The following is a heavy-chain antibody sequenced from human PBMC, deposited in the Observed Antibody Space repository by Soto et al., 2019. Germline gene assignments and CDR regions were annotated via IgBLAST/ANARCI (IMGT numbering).Heavy chain of an antibody. CDR2: IWHTGNS. CDR1: GDSISGSKW. V-gene: IGHV4-4*02. D-gene: IGHD3-3*01. Sequence: QVQLQESGPGLVQPSGTLSLTCAVSGDSISGSKWWTWVRQPPTKGLEWIGEIWHTGNSNYNPSLKSRITMSVDTSKKEFSLRLTSVTAADTAVYYCAGGWRFDPWGQGTLVTVSS. CDR3: AGGWRFDP. J-gene: IGHJ5*02.